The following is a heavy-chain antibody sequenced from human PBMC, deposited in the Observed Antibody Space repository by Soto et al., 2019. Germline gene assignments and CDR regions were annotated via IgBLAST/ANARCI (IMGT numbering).Heavy chain of an antibody. V-gene: IGHV4-59*08. CDR2: IYYSGST. D-gene: IGHD2-15*01. CDR3: AKLNPTRHYGCGVSCYFFFQAEDGIRDL. J-gene: IGHJ2*01. Sequence: WIRQPQGTGLEWIGYIYYSGSTNYNPSLKSRVTISVDTSKNQFSLMLSSVTAAGTAGYFRAKLNPTRHYGCGVSCYFFFQAEDGIRDL.